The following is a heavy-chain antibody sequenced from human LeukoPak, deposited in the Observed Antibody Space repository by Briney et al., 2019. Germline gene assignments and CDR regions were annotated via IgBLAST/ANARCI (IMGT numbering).Heavy chain of an antibody. V-gene: IGHV4-4*07. CDR3: ARDIGNHFGGLDHYYYDY. CDR2: IYNNEST. J-gene: IGHJ4*02. CDR1: GDAVYY. D-gene: IGHD2-15*01. Sequence: SETLSLACTVSGDAVYYWNWIRQPAGRGLEWIGRIYNNESTWSNPSLKSRVSMSIDTSKNQFSLKLSSVTAADAAVYYCARDIGNHFGGLDHYYYDYWGPGTLVTVSS.